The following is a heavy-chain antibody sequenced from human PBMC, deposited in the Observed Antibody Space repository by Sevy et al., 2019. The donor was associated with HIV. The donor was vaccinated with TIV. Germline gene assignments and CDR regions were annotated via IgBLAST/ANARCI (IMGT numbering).Heavy chain of an antibody. CDR2: TYYRSKWSS. D-gene: IGHD3-22*01. CDR1: GDNVSSKSAA. Sequence: KQSQTLSLTCAISGDNVSSKSAAWNWIRRSPSRGLEWLGRTYYRSKWSSDYAVSVKSRITINPDTSKNQFSLQVKSVTPEDTAVYYCAREGYDSSGYYRLDQWGQGTLVTVSS. J-gene: IGHJ4*02. CDR3: AREGYDSSGYYRLDQ. V-gene: IGHV6-1*01.